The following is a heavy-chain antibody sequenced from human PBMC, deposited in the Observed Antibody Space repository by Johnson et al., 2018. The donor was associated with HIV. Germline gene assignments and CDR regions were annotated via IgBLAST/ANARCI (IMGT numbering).Heavy chain of an antibody. CDR3: ARGSVFDI. D-gene: IGHD3-3*01. V-gene: IGHV3-15*01. Sequence: VQLVESGGGLVKPGGSLRLSCAASGFTFSNAWMSWVRQAPGKGLEWVGRIKSKTDGGTTDYAAPVKGRFTISRDDSKNTLYLQMNSLTAGDMAVYYCARGSVFDIWGQGTMVTVSS. J-gene: IGHJ3*02. CDR1: GFTFSNAW. CDR2: IKSKTDGGTT.